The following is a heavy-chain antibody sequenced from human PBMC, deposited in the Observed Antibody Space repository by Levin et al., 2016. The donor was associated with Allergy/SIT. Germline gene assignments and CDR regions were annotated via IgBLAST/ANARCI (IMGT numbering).Heavy chain of an antibody. J-gene: IGHJ3*02. D-gene: IGHD1-26*01. CDR2: IIPIFGTA. CDR3: ARAGIVGARPAAREDAFDI. V-gene: IGHV1-69*13. CDR1: GGTFSSYA. Sequence: SVKVSCKASGGTFSSYAISWVRQAPGQGLEWMGGIIPIFGTANYAQKFQGRVTITADESTSTAYMELSSLRSEDTAVYYCARAGIVGARPAAREDAFDIWGQGTMVTVSS.